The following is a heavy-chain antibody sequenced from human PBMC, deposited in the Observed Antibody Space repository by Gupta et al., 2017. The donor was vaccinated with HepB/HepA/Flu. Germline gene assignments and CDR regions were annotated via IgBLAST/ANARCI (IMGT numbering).Heavy chain of an antibody. J-gene: IGHJ6*02. CDR3: ARDNRNSNYGPGYYFYGVDV. D-gene: IGHD4-11*01. V-gene: IGHV3-30-3*01. CDR2: ISYDGSNR. CDR1: GFTFSNYA. Sequence: QVQLVESGGGVVQPGRSLRLSCAASGFTFSNYAMPWVRQAPGKGLEWVAVISYDGSNRYYSDSVKGRFTISRDNSKNTLYLQVNSLRAEDTAVYYCARDNRNSNYGPGYYFYGVDVWGQGTTVTVSS.